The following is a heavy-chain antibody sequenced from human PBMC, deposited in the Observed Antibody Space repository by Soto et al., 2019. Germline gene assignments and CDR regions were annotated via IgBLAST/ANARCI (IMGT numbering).Heavy chain of an antibody. J-gene: IGHJ3*01. V-gene: IGHV4-59*01. D-gene: IGHD2-8*01. Sequence: QVQLQESGPGLVRPSETLSLTCTVSGGSISGSSWSWIRQSPGKGLEWIAFISDSGSSNYKPSLRNPVTISIDTSKNQFFLRLTTVTAADTVVYFCARDLRLKVSDTPYDAFDLWGRGTVVTVSS. CDR2: ISDSGSS. CDR3: ARDLRLKVSDTPYDAFDL. CDR1: GGSISGSS.